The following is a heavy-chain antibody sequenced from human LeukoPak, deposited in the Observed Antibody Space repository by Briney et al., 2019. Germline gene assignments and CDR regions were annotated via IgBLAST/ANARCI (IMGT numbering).Heavy chain of an antibody. CDR3: ARQVALEWLLDY. D-gene: IGHD3-3*01. J-gene: IGHJ4*02. CDR1: GYTFTSYG. Sequence: ASVTVSCKASGYTFTSYGISWVRQAPGQGLEWMGWISAYNGNTNYAQKLQGRVTMTTDTSTSTAYMELRSLRSDDTAVYYCARQVALEWLLDYWGQGTLVTVSS. V-gene: IGHV1-18*01. CDR2: ISAYNGNT.